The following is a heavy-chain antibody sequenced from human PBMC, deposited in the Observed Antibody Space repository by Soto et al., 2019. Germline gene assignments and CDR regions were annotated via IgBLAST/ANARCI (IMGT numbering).Heavy chain of an antibody. D-gene: IGHD2-15*01. J-gene: IGHJ5*02. V-gene: IGHV3-21*01. CDR3: ARDGRAVGLDWFDP. Sequence: PGGSLRLSCAASGFTFSSYSMNWVRQAPGKGLEWVSSISSSSSYIYYADSVKGRFTISRDNAKNSLYLQMNSLRAEDTAVYYCARDGRAVGLDWFDPWGQGTLVTVSS. CDR1: GFTFSSYS. CDR2: ISSSSSYI.